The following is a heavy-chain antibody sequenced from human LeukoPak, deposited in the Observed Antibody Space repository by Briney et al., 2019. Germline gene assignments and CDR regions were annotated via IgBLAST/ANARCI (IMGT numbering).Heavy chain of an antibody. Sequence: SETLSFTCTVSAGSISGFFWSWIRQPPGKGLEWIGYISYSGSTNYNPSLKSRVTISSDTSKNQVSLKLSSVTAADTAVYYCARTYRYGSFPVYHYYVWGKGTTVTVSS. CDR1: AGSISGFF. D-gene: IGHD5-18*01. CDR3: ARTYRYGSFPVYHYYV. CDR2: ISYSGST. V-gene: IGHV4-59*01. J-gene: IGHJ6*04.